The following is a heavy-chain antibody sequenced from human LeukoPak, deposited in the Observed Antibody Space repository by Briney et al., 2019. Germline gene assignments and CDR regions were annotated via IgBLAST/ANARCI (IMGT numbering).Heavy chain of an antibody. CDR3: VRGALYMYYDY. CDR1: AFTFSSYW. D-gene: IGHD3-10*01. CDR2: IKGDESSI. V-gene: IGHV3-74*01. Sequence: PGGSLRLSCAASAFTFSSYWMHWVRQAPGKGLEWVSRIKGDESSINYADSVEGRFTISRDNAKNTVYLHLNSLRVEDTAVYYCVRGALYMYYDYWGQGTLVTVSS. J-gene: IGHJ4*02.